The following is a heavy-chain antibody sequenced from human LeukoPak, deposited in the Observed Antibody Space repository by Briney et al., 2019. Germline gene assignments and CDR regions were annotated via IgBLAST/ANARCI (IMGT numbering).Heavy chain of an antibody. V-gene: IGHV4-34*01. CDR2: INHSGST. J-gene: IGHJ4*02. D-gene: IGHD6-19*01. Sequence: SETLSLTCAVYGGSFSGYYWSWIRQPPGKGLEWIGEINHSGSTNYNPSLKSRVTISVDTSKNQFSLKLSSVTAADTAVYYCAGEGSGWTMFDYWGQGTLVTVSS. CDR3: AGEGSGWTMFDY. CDR1: GGSFSGYY.